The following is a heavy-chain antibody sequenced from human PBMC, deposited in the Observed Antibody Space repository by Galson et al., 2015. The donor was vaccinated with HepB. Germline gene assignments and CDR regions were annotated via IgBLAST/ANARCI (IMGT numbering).Heavy chain of an antibody. J-gene: IGHJ5*02. D-gene: IGHD2-2*02. Sequence: ETLSLTCTVSGGSISSYYWSWIRQPPGKGLEWIGYIYYSGSTYYNPTLKSRVTISVDTSKNQFSLRLSSVTAADTAVYYCARVMGGYCSSTSCYTKRENWFDPWGQGTLVTVSS. V-gene: IGHV4-59*12. CDR2: IYYSGST. CDR3: ARVMGGYCSSTSCYTKRENWFDP. CDR1: GGSISSYY.